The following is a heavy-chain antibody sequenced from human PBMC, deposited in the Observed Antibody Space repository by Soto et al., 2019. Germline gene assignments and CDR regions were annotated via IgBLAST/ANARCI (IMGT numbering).Heavy chain of an antibody. CDR1: GFTVSTKY. Sequence: EVQLVESGGGLVQPGGSLRLSCAASGFTVSTKYMSWVRQAPGKGLAWVSGIYSGGSTFYADTVRGRFTISRDNSKDTVNLQMNGLRAEDTAVYYCAREPWAADYWGQGTLVTVSS. D-gene: IGHD3-16*01. CDR2: IYSGGST. CDR3: AREPWAADY. J-gene: IGHJ4*02. V-gene: IGHV3-66*01.